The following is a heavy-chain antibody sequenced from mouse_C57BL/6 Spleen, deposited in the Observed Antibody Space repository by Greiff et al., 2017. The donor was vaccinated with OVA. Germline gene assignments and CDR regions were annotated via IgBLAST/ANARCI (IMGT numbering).Heavy chain of an antibody. Sequence: VQLQQPGAELVKPGASVKMSCKASGYTFTSYWITWVKQRPGQGLEWIGDIYPGSGSNNYNEKFKSKATLTVDTSSSTAYMQLSSLTSEDSAVYYCTRGDYYETWFAYWGQGTLVTVSA. CDR1: GYTFTSYW. CDR3: TRGDYYETWFAY. D-gene: IGHD1-1*01. CDR2: IYPGSGSN. V-gene: IGHV1-55*01. J-gene: IGHJ3*01.